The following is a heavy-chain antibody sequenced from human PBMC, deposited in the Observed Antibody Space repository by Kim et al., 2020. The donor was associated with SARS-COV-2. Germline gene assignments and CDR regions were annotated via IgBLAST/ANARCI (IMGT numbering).Heavy chain of an antibody. CDR2: T. V-gene: IGHV4-59*01. CDR3: ARDPGDFPFDY. Sequence: TNYNPSLKSRVTISVDTSKNQFSLKLSSVTAADTAVYYCARDPGDFPFDYWGQGTLVTVSS. D-gene: IGHD2-21*01. J-gene: IGHJ4*02.